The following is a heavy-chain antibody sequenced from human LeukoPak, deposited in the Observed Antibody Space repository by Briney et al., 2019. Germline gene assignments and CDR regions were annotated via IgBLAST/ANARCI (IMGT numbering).Heavy chain of an antibody. CDR3: ARAQYYYDGSGYYWIGSFDY. J-gene: IGHJ4*02. D-gene: IGHD3-22*01. Sequence: SETLSLTCAVYGGSFSGYYWSWIRQPPGKGLEWIGEINHSGSANYNPSLKSRVTISVDKSKDQFSLKLSSVTAADTAVYYCARAQYYYDGSGYYWIGSFDYWGQGTLVTVSS. V-gene: IGHV4-34*01. CDR1: GGSFSGYY. CDR2: INHSGSA.